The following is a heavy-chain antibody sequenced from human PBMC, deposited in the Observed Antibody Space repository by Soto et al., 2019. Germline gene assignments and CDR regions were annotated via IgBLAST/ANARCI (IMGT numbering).Heavy chain of an antibody. J-gene: IGHJ6*02. Sequence: PGGSLRLSCAATGFMFGTYWMSWVRQAPGKGLEWVANIKHDGNEKYYADSVKGRFTVSRDNVKNFLHLQMSSLRGDDTGVYFCVRATLSWGHYYFRGLDVWRQGTTVTVSS. D-gene: IGHD3-22*01. CDR1: GFMFGTYW. CDR3: VRATLSWGHYYFRGLDV. V-gene: IGHV3-7*01. CDR2: IKHDGNEK.